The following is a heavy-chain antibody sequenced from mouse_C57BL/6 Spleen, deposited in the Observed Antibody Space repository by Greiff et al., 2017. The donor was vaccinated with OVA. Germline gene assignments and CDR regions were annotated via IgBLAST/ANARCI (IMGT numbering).Heavy chain of an antibody. CDR1: GYAFSSSW. J-gene: IGHJ1*03. CDR3: TGGYYDYEGYFDV. V-gene: IGHV1-82*01. D-gene: IGHD2-4*01. CDR2: IYPGDGDT. Sequence: VKLMESGPELVKPGASVKISCKASGYAFSSSWMNWVKQRPGKGLEWIGRIYPGDGDTNYNGKFKGKATLTADKSSSTAYMQLSSLTSEDSAVYFCTGGYYDYEGYFDVWGTGTTVTVSS.